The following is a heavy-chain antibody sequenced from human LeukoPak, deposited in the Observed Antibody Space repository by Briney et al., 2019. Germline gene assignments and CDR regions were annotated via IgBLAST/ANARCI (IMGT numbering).Heavy chain of an antibody. D-gene: IGHD6-13*01. Sequence: SETLSLTCAVYGGSFSGYYWSWIRQPPGKGLEWIGEINHRGSTNYNPSLKSRVTISVDTSKNQFSLKLSSVTAADTAVYYCARAPPRSRAAAGKTPFGYWGQGTLVTVSS. CDR2: INHRGST. J-gene: IGHJ4*02. CDR1: GGSFSGYY. CDR3: ARAPPRSRAAAGKTPFGY. V-gene: IGHV4-34*01.